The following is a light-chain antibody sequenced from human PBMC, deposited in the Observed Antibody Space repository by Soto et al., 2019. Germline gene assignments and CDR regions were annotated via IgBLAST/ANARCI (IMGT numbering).Light chain of an antibody. CDR1: SSNIGADYD. Sequence: QSVLTQPPSVSVAPGQRVTISCTGSSSNIGADYDVHWYPQLPGTAPKLLIYGNSNRPSAVPDRFSGSKSGTSASLAITGLQAEDEADYYCQSYDSSLSAVVFGGGTKVTVL. CDR2: GNS. J-gene: IGLJ3*02. V-gene: IGLV1-40*01. CDR3: QSYDSSLSAVV.